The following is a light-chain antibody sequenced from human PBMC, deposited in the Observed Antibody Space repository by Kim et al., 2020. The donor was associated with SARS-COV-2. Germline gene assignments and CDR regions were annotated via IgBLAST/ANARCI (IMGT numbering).Light chain of an antibody. J-gene: IGKJ5*01. CDR1: QSVRSNY. CDR3: QQYGTSPIT. V-gene: IGKV3-20*01. CDR2: GVS. Sequence: EIVLTQSPDTLSLSPGERATLSCRASQSVRSNYLAWYQQKPGQAPRLLIYGVSNRATGIPDRFSGSGSGTDFTLTISRLEPDDFAVYYCQQYGTSPITFGQGTRLEIK.